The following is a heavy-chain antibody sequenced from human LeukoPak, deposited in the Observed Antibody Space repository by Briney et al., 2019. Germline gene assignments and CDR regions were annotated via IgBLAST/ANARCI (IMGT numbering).Heavy chain of an antibody. CDR2: INPNSGGT. D-gene: IGHD3-10*01. CDR1: GYTFTGYY. Sequence: ASVKVSCKASGYTFTGYYMHWVRQAPGQGLEWMRWINPNSGGTNYAQKFQGRVTMTRDTSISTAYMELSRLRSDDTAVYYCARSEGYYYGSGSFFDYWGQGTLVTVSS. V-gene: IGHV1-2*02. CDR3: ARSEGYYYGSGSFFDY. J-gene: IGHJ4*02.